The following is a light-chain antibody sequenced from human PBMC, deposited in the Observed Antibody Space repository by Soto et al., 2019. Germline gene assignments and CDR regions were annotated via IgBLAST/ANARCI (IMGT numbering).Light chain of an antibody. CDR3: LQDYNYPLT. V-gene: IGKV1-6*01. CDR1: QGISSY. Sequence: AIQLTQSPSSLSASVGDRVTITCRASQGISSYLDWYQQKPGKAPNLLIYAASSLQSGVPSRFSGSGSGTDFTLTISSLQPEDFATYYCLQDYNYPLTFGGGTKVDIK. CDR2: AAS. J-gene: IGKJ4*01.